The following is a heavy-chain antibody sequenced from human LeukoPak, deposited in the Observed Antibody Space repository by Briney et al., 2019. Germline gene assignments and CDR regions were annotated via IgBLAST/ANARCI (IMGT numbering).Heavy chain of an antibody. J-gene: IGHJ6*02. CDR1: GYTFTSYY. V-gene: IGHV1-46*01. Sequence: ASVKVSCKASGYTFTSYYIHWERQAPGQGLEWMGLINPNGDSTDYAQKFQGRVTMTRNTSISTAYMELSSLRSEDTAVYYCARGAVVIRYYYYGMDVWGQGTTVTVSS. CDR2: INPNGDST. D-gene: IGHD4-23*01. CDR3: ARGAVVIRYYYYGMDV.